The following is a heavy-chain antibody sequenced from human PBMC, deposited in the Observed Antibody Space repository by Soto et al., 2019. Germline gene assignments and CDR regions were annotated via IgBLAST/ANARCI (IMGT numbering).Heavy chain of an antibody. J-gene: IGHJ4*02. V-gene: IGHV4-59*01. Sequence: SETLSLTCTVSGGSISSYYWSWIRQPPGKGLEWIGYIYYSGSTNYNPSLKSRVTISVDTSKNQFSLKLSSVTAADTAVYYCGRFKTSYNWNLDYWGQGTLVTVSS. CDR3: GRFKTSYNWNLDY. D-gene: IGHD1-20*01. CDR2: IYYSGST. CDR1: GGSISSYY.